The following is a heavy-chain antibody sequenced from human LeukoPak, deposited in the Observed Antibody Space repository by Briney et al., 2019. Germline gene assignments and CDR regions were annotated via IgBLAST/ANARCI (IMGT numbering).Heavy chain of an antibody. CDR1: TGPFSGYY. V-gene: IGHV4-34*01. Sequence: SSEPLSLTCAVYTGPFSGYYWAWIRQPPGGGLEWIGEITNNANTKYNPSLESRVIISVDTSKNQFSLKLNSVAAADTAVYYCAKSPIPDTAMAWGQGTQVTVSS. D-gene: IGHD5-18*01. J-gene: IGHJ5*02. CDR2: ITNNANT. CDR3: AKSPIPDTAMA.